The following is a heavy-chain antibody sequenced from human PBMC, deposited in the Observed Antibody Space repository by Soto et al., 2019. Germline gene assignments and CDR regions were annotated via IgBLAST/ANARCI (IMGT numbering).Heavy chain of an antibody. J-gene: IGHJ6*03. V-gene: IGHV1-3*01. Sequence: QVQLVQSGAEVKKPGASVKVSCKASGYTFTSYAMHWVRQAPGQRLEWMGWINAGNGNTKYSQKFQGRVTITRDTPASTAYMELSSLRSEDTAVYYCARGAGAARLPTNYYRDVAGKGTTVTVSS. CDR2: INAGNGNT. D-gene: IGHD6-6*01. CDR1: GYTFTSYA. CDR3: ARGAGAARLPTNYYRDV.